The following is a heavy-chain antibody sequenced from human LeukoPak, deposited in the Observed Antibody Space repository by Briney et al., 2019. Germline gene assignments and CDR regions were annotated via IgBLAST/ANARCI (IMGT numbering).Heavy chain of an antibody. Sequence: GGSLRLSCAASGFTFSSYEMNWVRQAPGTGLEWVSYISSSGSTIYYADSVKGRFTISRDNAKNSLYLQMNSLRAEDTAVYYCARDHSSGYMLYFDYWGQGTLVTVSS. CDR2: ISSSGSTI. D-gene: IGHD3-22*01. J-gene: IGHJ4*02. V-gene: IGHV3-48*03. CDR3: ARDHSSGYMLYFDY. CDR1: GFTFSSYE.